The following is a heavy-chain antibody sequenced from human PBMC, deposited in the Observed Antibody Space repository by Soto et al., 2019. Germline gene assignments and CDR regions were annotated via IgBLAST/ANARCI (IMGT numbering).Heavy chain of an antibody. V-gene: IGHV1-46*01. D-gene: IGHD3-9*01. CDR1: GYTFTSYY. CDR3: ARDPVLRYFDWLSQPQFDY. J-gene: IGHJ4*02. Sequence: AASVKVSCKASGYTFTSYYMHWVRQAPGQGLEWMGIINPSGGSTSYAQKFQGRVTMTRDTSTSTVYMELSSLRSEDTAVYYCARDPVLRYFDWLSQPQFDYWGQGTLVTVSS. CDR2: INPSGGST.